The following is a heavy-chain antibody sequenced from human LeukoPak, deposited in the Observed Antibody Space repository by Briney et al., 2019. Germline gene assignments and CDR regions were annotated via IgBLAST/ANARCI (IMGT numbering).Heavy chain of an antibody. CDR1: GASLARDMYH. D-gene: IGHD3-9*01. CDR3: ARNDILTGYCFDY. V-gene: IGHV4-39*07. CDR2: IYYSGST. Sequence: PSETLSLTCTVSGASLARDMYHWGWVRQSPGKGLEWIGSIYYSGSTYYNPSLKSRVTISVDTSKNQFSLKLSSVTAADTAVYYCARNDILTGYCFDYWGQGTLVTVSS. J-gene: IGHJ4*02.